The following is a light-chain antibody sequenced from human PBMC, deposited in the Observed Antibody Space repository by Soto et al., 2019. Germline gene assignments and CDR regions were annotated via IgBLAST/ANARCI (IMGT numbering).Light chain of an antibody. CDR1: RSVLYSSNNKNY. J-gene: IGKJ4*01. CDR2: WAS. V-gene: IGKV4-1*01. CDR3: QQYYSTPLT. Sequence: DVVMTHSPDALAVSLGGGATINCKCSRSVLYSSNNKNYLAWYQQKPGQPPKLLIYWASTRESGVPDRFSGSGSGTDFTLTISSLQAEDVAVYYCQQYYSTPLTFGGGTKVDIK.